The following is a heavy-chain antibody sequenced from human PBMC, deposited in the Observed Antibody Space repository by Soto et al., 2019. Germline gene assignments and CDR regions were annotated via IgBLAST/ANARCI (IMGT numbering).Heavy chain of an antibody. J-gene: IGHJ4*02. D-gene: IGHD3-22*01. CDR1: GFTFSNYE. CDR2: ISSTASHI. Sequence: PGGSLRLSCAASGFTFSNYELSWVRQAPGKGLEWISYISSTASHIYYADSVKGRVTISRDNAKNSLYLQMNSLRVEDTAVYYCARENYDVSGYFLDYWGQGSLVTVSS. CDR3: ARENYDVSGYFLDY. V-gene: IGHV3-48*03.